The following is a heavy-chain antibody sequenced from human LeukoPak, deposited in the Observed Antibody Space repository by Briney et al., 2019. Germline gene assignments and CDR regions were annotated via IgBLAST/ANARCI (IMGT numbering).Heavy chain of an antibody. CDR3: ARVIRDGQQLAPDAFDI. CDR1: GGTFSSYA. Sequence: SVKVSCKASGGTFSSYAISWVRQAPGQGLEWMGGIIPIFGTANYAQKFQGRVTITTDESTSTAYMELSSLRSEDTAVYYCARVIRDGQQLAPDAFDIWGQGTMVTVSS. J-gene: IGHJ3*02. CDR2: IIPIFGTA. D-gene: IGHD6-13*01. V-gene: IGHV1-69*05.